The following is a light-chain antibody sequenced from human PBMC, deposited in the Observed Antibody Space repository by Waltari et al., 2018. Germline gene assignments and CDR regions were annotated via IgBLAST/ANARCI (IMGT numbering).Light chain of an antibody. J-gene: IGKJ1*01. V-gene: IGKV3-20*01. CDR2: GAS. CDR3: QHYLRLPVT. CDR1: QSVSRA. Sequence: EVVFTHSPGTLSLSLGARADVPCRASQSVSRALAWYQQKPGQAPSLLIYGASTRATGIPDRFSGSGSGTDFSLTISRLEPDDFAVYYCQHYLRLPVTFGQGTTVEI.